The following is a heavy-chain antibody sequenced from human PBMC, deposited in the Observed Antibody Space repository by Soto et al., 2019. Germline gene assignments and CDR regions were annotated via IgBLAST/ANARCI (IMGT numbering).Heavy chain of an antibody. CDR2: IIPLSGTS. J-gene: IGHJ4*02. CDR1: GGTFSSSG. V-gene: IGHV1-69*01. CDR3: ATSRDTTGYFDH. Sequence: QVQLVPSGAEVRKPGSSVKVSCKASGGTFSSSGINWVRQAPGQGLEWIGGIIPLSGTSSHAQTFQGRVTITADESTGTVNMELGSLTSDDTAVYYCATSRDTTGYFDHWGQGTLVTVSS. D-gene: IGHD1-1*01.